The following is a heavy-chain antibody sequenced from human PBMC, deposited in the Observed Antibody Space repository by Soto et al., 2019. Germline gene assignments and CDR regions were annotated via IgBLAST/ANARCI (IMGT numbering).Heavy chain of an antibody. D-gene: IGHD3-22*01. CDR3: ARRAWDSYYAIDV. V-gene: IGHV3-30*09. CDR1: GFKYTDFA. J-gene: IGHJ6*02. CDR2: ITYDGSDK. Sequence: VQLVESGGGEVQPGRSLRLSCAASGFKYTDFALHWVRQAPGKGLEWVAIITYDGSDKYYSDSVKGRFVISRDNPNNTLYLEMNSVIPEDTAVYFCARRAWDSYYAIDVWGQGTTVTVFS.